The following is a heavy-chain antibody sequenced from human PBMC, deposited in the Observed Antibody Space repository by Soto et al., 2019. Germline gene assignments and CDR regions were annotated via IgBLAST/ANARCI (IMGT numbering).Heavy chain of an antibody. CDR2: IYYSGST. V-gene: IGHV4-31*03. J-gene: IGHJ4*02. Sequence: QVQLQESGPGLVKPSQTLSLTCTVSGGSISSGGYYWSWIRQHPGKGLEWIGYIYYSGSTYYNPSLKSRVTIAVDTSKNQFSLKLSSVTAADTAVYYCARERVVAATYNVRPIDYWGQGTLVTVSS. D-gene: IGHD2-15*01. CDR1: GGSISSGGYY. CDR3: ARERVVAATYNVRPIDY.